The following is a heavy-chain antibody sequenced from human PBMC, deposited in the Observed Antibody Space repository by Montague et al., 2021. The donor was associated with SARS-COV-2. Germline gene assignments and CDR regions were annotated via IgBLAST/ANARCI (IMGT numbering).Heavy chain of an antibody. CDR2: ISYDGSNK. CDR1: GFTFSSYA. J-gene: IGHJ4*02. V-gene: IGHV3-30-3*01. D-gene: IGHD1-7*01. Sequence: SLRLSCAASGFTFSSYAMHWVRQAPGKGLEWVAVISYDGSNKYYADSVKGRFTISRDNSKNTPYLQMNSLRAEDTAVYYCASELELRGFDYWGQGTLVTVSS. CDR3: ASELELRGFDY.